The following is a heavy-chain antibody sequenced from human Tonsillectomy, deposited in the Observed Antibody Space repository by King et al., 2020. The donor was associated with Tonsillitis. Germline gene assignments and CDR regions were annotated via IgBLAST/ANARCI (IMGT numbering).Heavy chain of an antibody. J-gene: IGHJ5*02. Sequence: VQLVESGGGLVQPGGSLRLSCAASGFTLSSYSMNWVRQAPGKGLEWVSYISSRSSSIYYADPVKGRFTISRDNAKNSLYLQMNSLRAEDTAVYYCARESASGSYYNAVNWFDPWGQGTLVTVSS. CDR3: ARESASGSYYNAVNWFDP. CDR1: GFTLSSYS. CDR2: ISSRSSSI. D-gene: IGHD3-10*01. V-gene: IGHV3-48*01.